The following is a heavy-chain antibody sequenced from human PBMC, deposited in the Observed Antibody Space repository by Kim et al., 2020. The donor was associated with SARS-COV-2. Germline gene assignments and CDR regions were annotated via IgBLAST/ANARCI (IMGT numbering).Heavy chain of an antibody. D-gene: IGHD4-17*01. V-gene: IGHV3-30*03. J-gene: IGHJ4*02. CDR3: ARAAANVDYGDYTPGY. Sequence: GLGWVRIISYDGSNKHSADSVKGRFHTSRDNSKNTLYLQMNSLRAEDTAVYYCARAAANVDYGDYTPGYGGQGTLGTVSS. CDR2: ISYDGSNK.